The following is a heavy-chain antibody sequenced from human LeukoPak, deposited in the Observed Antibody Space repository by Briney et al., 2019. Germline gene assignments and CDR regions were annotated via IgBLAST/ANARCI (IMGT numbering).Heavy chain of an antibody. D-gene: IGHD3-10*01. V-gene: IGHV4-39*07. Sequence: SETLSLTCTVSGGSISGSSYYWGWIRQPPGKGLEWIGSIYYSGSTYYNPSLKSRVTISVDTSKNQFSLKLSSVTAADTAVYYCARGGESMVRGVQYYFDYWGQGTLVTVSS. CDR1: GGSISGSSYY. CDR3: ARGGESMVRGVQYYFDY. CDR2: IYYSGST. J-gene: IGHJ4*02.